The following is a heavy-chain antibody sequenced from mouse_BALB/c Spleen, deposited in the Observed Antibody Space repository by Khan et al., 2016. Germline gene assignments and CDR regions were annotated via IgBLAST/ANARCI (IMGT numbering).Heavy chain of an antibody. J-gene: IGHJ3*01. D-gene: IGHD3-1*01. Sequence: EVQLQESGPSLVKPSQTLSLTCSVTGDSITSGYWNWTRKFPGNKLEYMGYISYSGSTFYNPSLESRISITRDTSKNQYYPQWTSVTSEDTARSYCVSYQAARSTFDYWGQETLDTVSA. CDR3: VSYQAARSTFDY. CDR1: GDSITSGY. V-gene: IGHV3-8*02. CDR2: ISYSGST.